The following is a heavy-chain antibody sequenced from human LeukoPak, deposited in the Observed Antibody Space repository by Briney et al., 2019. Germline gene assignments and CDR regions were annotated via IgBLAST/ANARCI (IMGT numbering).Heavy chain of an antibody. V-gene: IGHV1-69*05. Sequence: SVKVSCKASGGTLSSYAISWVRQAPGQGLEWMGRIIPIFGTANYAQKFQGRVTITTDESTSTAYMELSSLRSEDTAVYYCARDRETYYYDSSGYYNGGLFDYWGQGTLVTVSS. J-gene: IGHJ4*02. CDR3: ARDRETYYYDSSGYYNGGLFDY. CDR1: GGTLSSYA. D-gene: IGHD3-22*01. CDR2: IIPIFGTA.